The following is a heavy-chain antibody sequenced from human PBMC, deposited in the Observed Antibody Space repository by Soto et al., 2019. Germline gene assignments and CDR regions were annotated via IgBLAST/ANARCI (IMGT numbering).Heavy chain of an antibody. J-gene: IGHJ5*02. V-gene: IGHV1-69*02. D-gene: IGHD1-1*01. CDR3: ARTTGSPNSTWFHT. CDR2: IIPFLGRT. CDR1: GGTLSSYS. Sequence: QLHLVQSGAEVRKPGSSVKVSCKASGGTLSSYSVTWVRQAPGQGLEWMGRIIPFLGRTNYAQNFQGRGTFPADMSRITAYTELSSLRSDVTALYSCARTTGSPNSTWFHTSGQGTLVIVSS.